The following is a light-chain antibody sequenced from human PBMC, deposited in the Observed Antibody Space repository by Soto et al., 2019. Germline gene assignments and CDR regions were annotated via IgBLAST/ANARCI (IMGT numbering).Light chain of an antibody. CDR1: QSISRY. Sequence: DIQMTQSPSSLSASVGDRVTITCRASQSISRYLNWYQQKPGKAPNLLIYAASSLQSGVPSRFSGGGSGTDFTLTISSLQPEDSATYYCQQSFSTPLFGPGTKVDIK. J-gene: IGKJ3*01. CDR3: QQSFSTPL. CDR2: AAS. V-gene: IGKV1-39*01.